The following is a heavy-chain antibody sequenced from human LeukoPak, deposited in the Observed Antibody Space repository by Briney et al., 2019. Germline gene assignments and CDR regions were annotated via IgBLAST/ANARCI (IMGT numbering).Heavy chain of an antibody. CDR1: GYTFTSYG. J-gene: IGHJ3*02. CDR2: ISAYNGNT. V-gene: IGHV1-18*01. D-gene: IGHD3-3*01. Sequence: ASVKVSCKASGYTFTSYGIGWVRQAPGQGLEWMGWISAYNGNTNYAQKLQGRVTMTTDTSTSTAYMELRSLRSDDTAVYYCARDYDFWSGYYRESNAFDIWGQGTMVTVSS. CDR3: ARDYDFWSGYYRESNAFDI.